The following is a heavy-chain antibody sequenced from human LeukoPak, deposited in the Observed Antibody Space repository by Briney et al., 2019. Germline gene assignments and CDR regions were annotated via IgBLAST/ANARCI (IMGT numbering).Heavy chain of an antibody. CDR1: GYSFTSYW. D-gene: IGHD2-2*01. CDR2: IYPGDSDT. Sequence: PGESLKISCKGSGYSFTSYWIGWVRQMPGKGQEWMGIIYPGDSDTRYSPSFQGQVTISADKSISTAYLQWSSLKASDTAMYYCARHWAYCSSTSCPYYYGMDVWGKGTTVTVSS. CDR3: ARHWAYCSSTSCPYYYGMDV. J-gene: IGHJ6*04. V-gene: IGHV5-51*01.